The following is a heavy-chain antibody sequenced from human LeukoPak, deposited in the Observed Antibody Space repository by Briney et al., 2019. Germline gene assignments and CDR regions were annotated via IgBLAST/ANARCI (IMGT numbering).Heavy chain of an antibody. J-gene: IGHJ4*02. V-gene: IGHV3-7*01. Sequence: GGSLRLSCAASGFTFSSYWMSWVRQAPGKGLEWVANIKQDGSEKYYVDSVKGRFPISRDNAKNSLYLQMNSLRAEDTAVYYCARDPTHYYGSGSYTYFDYWGQGTLVTVSS. CDR1: GFTFSSYW. CDR2: IKQDGSEK. CDR3: ARDPTHYYGSGSYTYFDY. D-gene: IGHD3-10*01.